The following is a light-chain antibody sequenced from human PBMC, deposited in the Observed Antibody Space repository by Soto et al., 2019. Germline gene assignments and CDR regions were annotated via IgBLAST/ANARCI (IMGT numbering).Light chain of an antibody. CDR2: GAS. Sequence: DIPMTQSPSSVSAYVGDRVTITCRASQGISSWLAWYQQKPGKAPNLLIYGASTLQSGVPSRFSGSGSGTDFTLTISGLQPEDSATYYCQQANSPPLTFGGGTKVEIK. V-gene: IGKV1D-12*01. CDR1: QGISSW. CDR3: QQANSPPLT. J-gene: IGKJ4*01.